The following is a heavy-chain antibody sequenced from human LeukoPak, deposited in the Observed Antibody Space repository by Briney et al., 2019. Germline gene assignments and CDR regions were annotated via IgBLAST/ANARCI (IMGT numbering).Heavy chain of an antibody. D-gene: IGHD3-10*01. CDR3: ARVPHYYFGYGYFDT. V-gene: IGHV4-34*01. CDR1: GGSFSGYY. Sequence: SETLSLTCAVYGGSFSGYYWSWIRQPPGKGLEWIGEINHSGSTNYNPSLKSRVTISIDTSKKQFSLTLTSMTAADTAVYYCARVPHYYFGYGYFDTWGQGTRVTVSS. J-gene: IGHJ4*02. CDR2: INHSGST.